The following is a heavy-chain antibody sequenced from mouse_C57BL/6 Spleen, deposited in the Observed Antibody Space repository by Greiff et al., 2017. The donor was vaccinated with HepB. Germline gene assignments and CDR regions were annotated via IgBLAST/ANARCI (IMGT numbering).Heavy chain of an antibody. CDR3: ARDSSGYRFAY. CDR1: GYTFTSYW. V-gene: IGHV1-64*01. CDR2: IHPNSGST. J-gene: IGHJ3*01. Sequence: VQLQQSGAELVKPGASVKLSCKASGYTFTSYWMHWVKQRPGQGLEWIGMIHPNSGSTNYNEKFKSKATLTVDKSSSTAYMQLSSLTSEDSAVYYCARDSSGYRFAYWGQGTLVTVSA. D-gene: IGHD3-2*02.